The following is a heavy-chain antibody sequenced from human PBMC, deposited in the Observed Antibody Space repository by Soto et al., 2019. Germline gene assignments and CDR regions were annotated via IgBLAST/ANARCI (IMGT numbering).Heavy chain of an antibody. CDR3: ARDLGTGTDY. CDR1: GDSITSSNW. V-gene: IGHV4-4*02. Sequence: QVQLQESGPGLVKPSGTLSLTCAVSGDSITSSNWWSWVRQAPGKELAWIGEIYHSGATTYNPSLKSRATISVDPSNNHFSLKMTSVTAADTAVYFCARDLGTGTDYWGRGTLVTVAS. J-gene: IGHJ4*02. CDR2: IYHSGAT.